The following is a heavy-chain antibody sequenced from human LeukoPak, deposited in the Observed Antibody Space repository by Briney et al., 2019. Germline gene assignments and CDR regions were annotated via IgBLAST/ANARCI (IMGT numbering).Heavy chain of an antibody. CDR1: GYTFTSYD. D-gene: IGHD3-22*01. CDR2: MNPNSGNT. Sequence: ASVRVSCKASGYTFTSYDINWVRQAPGQGLEWMGWMNPNSGNTGYAQKFQGRVTITRNTSISTAYMELSSLRSEDTAVYYCARVVVTWADAFDIWGQGTMVTVSS. V-gene: IGHV1-8*03. CDR3: ARVVVTWADAFDI. J-gene: IGHJ3*02.